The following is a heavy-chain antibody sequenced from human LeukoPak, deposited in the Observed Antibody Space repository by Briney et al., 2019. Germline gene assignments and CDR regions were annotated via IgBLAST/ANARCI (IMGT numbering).Heavy chain of an antibody. CDR2: IHGTLGST. CDR1: GGPIRNSY. V-gene: IGHV4-4*07. J-gene: IGHJ3*02. CDR3: ARIFDRDI. D-gene: IGHD3-3*01. Sequence: SETLSLSCTVSGGPIRNSYWSWVRHSAGTGMQWIGRIHGTLGSTNHNPSLKSRVVMSLDTSSNQFSLRLSAMSAADTATYYCARIFDRDIWGQGTLVTVSP.